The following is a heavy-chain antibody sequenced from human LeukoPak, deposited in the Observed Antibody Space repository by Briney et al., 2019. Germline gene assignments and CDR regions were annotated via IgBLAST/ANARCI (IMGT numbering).Heavy chain of an antibody. V-gene: IGHV4-34*01. D-gene: IGHD6-13*01. CDR3: ARGPLGSSWHYYYYYGMDV. J-gene: IGHJ6*02. CDR2: VTHSGGA. CDR1: GGPFSDYY. Sequence: PSETLSLTCAVYGGPFSDYYWSWIRQPPGKGLEWIGEVTHSGGANYNPSLKSRVTVSVDTSKNQFSLKLSSVTVADTAVYYCARGPLGSSWHYYYYYGMDVWGQGTTVTVSS.